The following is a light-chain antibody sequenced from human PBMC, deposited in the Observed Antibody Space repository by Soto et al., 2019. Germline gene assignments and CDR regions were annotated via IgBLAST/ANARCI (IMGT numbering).Light chain of an antibody. CDR1: QSITNY. J-gene: IGKJ5*01. CDR3: QQRSNWPQIT. Sequence: EIVLTQSPATLSFSPGEGATLSCRARQSITNYLAWYQQKPGQAPRLLIYDVSNRATGIPARFSGSGSGTDFTLTIGSLEPEDFAVYYCQQRSNWPQITFGQGTRLEI. V-gene: IGKV3-11*01. CDR2: DVS.